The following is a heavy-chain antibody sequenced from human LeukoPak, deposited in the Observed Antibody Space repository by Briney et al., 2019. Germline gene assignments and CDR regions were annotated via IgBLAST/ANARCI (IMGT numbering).Heavy chain of an antibody. V-gene: IGHV1-18*03. J-gene: IGHJ6*03. CDR2: ISAYNGNT. Sequence: ASVKVSCKASGYTFTSYGISWVRQSPGHGREWRGWISAYNGNTNYAQKLQGRVTMTTDTSTSTAYMELRSLRSEDMAVYYCARSGRAAAGRYYYYYYMDVWGKGTTVTVSS. CDR1: GYTFTSYG. D-gene: IGHD6-13*01. CDR3: ARSGRAAAGRYYYYYYMDV.